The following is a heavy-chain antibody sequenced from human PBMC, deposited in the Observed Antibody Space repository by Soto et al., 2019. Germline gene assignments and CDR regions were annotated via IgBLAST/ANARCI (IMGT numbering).Heavy chain of an antibody. CDR2: INQDGSEK. D-gene: IGHD6-25*01. CDR3: AREKRANGYFDY. Sequence: SGGSLRLSCEASGFTFSNYWMSWVRQAPGKGLEWVANINQDGSEKYFVGSVNGRFTISRDNAKNSLFLQVNSLRAEVTAVYYCAREKRANGYFDYWGQGTLVTVSS. CDR1: GFTFSNYW. V-gene: IGHV3-7*01. J-gene: IGHJ4*02.